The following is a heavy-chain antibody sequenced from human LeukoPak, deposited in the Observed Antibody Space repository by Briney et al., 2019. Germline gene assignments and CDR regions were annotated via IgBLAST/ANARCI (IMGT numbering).Heavy chain of an antibody. CDR3: AGRGAPTSPGHY. CDR2: ISYSGTT. Sequence: SSETLSLTCTVSGGSISSYYWSWIRQPPGKGLEWIGSISYSGTTYYNPALKSRVSISADTSQNQFSLKLNSVTAADTAVYYCAGRGAPTSPGHYWGQGTLVTVSS. D-gene: IGHD2-2*01. J-gene: IGHJ4*02. CDR1: GGSISSYY. V-gene: IGHV4-59*05.